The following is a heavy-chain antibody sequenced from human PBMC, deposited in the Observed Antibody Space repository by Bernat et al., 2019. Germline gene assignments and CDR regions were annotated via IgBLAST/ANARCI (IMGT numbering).Heavy chain of an antibody. D-gene: IGHD2-8*01. CDR2: IHRDGSDT. CDR3: ARDVYEGVQAY. J-gene: IGHJ4*02. V-gene: IGHV3-74*01. CDR1: GLTFSRDW. Sequence: EVQLVESGGGLVQYGGSLRLSCVASGLTFSRDWMSWVRQAPGKGLEWVSRIHRDGSDTSYADSVQGRFTISRDNAKNTLYLQMNSLSAEDTAVYYCARDVYEGVQAYWGQGTLVTVSS.